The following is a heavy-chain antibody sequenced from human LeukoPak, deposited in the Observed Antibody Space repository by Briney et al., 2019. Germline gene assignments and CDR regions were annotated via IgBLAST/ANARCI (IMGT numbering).Heavy chain of an antibody. CDR2: ISAYNGNT. CDR1: GYTFTSYG. V-gene: IGHV1-18*01. J-gene: IGHJ4*02. Sequence: ASVKVSCKASGYTFTSYGISWVRQAPGQGLEWMGWISAYNGNTNYAQKLQGRVTMTTDTSTSTAYMELRSLSSDDTAVYYCARGYRLSAYSSSWYSALKNTVKYGTRALGFDYWGQGTLVTVSS. D-gene: IGHD6-13*01. CDR3: ARGYRLSAYSSSWYSALKNTVKYGTRALGFDY.